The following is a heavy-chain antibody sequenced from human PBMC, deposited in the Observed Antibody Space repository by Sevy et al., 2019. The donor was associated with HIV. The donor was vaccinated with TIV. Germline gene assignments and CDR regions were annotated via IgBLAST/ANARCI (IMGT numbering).Heavy chain of an antibody. CDR1: GFTFSDYS. D-gene: IGHD3-10*01. V-gene: IGHV3-48*02. CDR3: ARDDTASYLPVS. Sequence: GGSLRRSCAASGFTFSDYSLNWVRQAPGKGLEWVSYISRSGTTRHYADSVRGRFTISRDDAKNSLYLQMSSLRDEDTAVYYCARDDTASYLPVSWGQGTLVTVSS. J-gene: IGHJ4*02. CDR2: ISRSGTTR.